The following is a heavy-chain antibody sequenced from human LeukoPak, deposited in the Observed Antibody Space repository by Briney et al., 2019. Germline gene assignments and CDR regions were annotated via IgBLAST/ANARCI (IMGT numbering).Heavy chain of an antibody. CDR3: ARDRYCSGGSCYGWFDP. V-gene: IGHV3-11*06. J-gene: IGHJ5*02. Sequence: GGSLRLSCAASGFTFSDYYMSWIRQAPGKGLEWVSYISSSSSYTKYADSVKGRFTISRDNAKNSLYLQMNSLRAEDTAVYHCARDRYCSGGSCYGWFDPGAREPWSPSRQ. CDR2: ISSSSSYT. CDR1: GFTFSDYY. D-gene: IGHD2-15*01.